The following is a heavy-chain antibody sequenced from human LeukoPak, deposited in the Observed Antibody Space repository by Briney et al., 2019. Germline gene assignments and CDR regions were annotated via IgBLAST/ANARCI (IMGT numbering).Heavy chain of an antibody. CDR1: GGSFSGYY. Sequence: SETLSLTCAVYGGSFSGYYWSWIRQPPGKGLEWIGEINHSGSTNYNPSLKSRVTISVDTSKNQFSLKLSSVTAADTAVYYCARDIEYSSSLIYYWGQGTLVTVSS. D-gene: IGHD6-6*01. V-gene: IGHV4-34*01. CDR3: ARDIEYSSSLIYY. J-gene: IGHJ4*02. CDR2: INHSGST.